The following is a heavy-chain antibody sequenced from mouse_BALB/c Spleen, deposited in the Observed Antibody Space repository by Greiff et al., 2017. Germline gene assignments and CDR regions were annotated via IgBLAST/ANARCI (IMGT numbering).Heavy chain of an antibody. CDR3: ARDVYRYRFAY. D-gene: IGHD2-14*01. CDR2: INPSSGYT. V-gene: IGHV1-4*01. J-gene: IGHJ3*01. CDR1: GYTFTSYT. Sequence: QVQLQQSGAELARPGASVKMSCKASGYTFTSYTMHWVKQRPGQGLEWIGYINPSSGYTNYNQKFKDKATLNADKASSTAYMQLSSLTSEDSAVYYCARDVYRYRFAYWGQGTLVTVSA.